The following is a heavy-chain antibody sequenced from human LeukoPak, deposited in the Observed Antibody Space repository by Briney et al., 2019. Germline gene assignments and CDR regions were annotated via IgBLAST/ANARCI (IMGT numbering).Heavy chain of an antibody. D-gene: IGHD1-26*01. V-gene: IGHV3-64*01. J-gene: IGHJ6*02. Sequence: PGESLRLSCAASGFTFSSYAMHWVRQAPGEGLEYVSAISSNGGSTYYANSVKGRFTISRDNSKNTLYLQMGSLRAEDMAVYYCARSKWIVGATEDYYYGMDVWGQGTTVTVSS. CDR1: GFTFSSYA. CDR3: ARSKWIVGATEDYYYGMDV. CDR2: ISSNGGST.